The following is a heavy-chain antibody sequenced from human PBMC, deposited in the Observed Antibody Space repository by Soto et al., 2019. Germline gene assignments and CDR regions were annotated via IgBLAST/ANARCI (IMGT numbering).Heavy chain of an antibody. J-gene: IGHJ3*02. V-gene: IGHV3-9*01. CDR3: AKDLGEYSGYDSTAFDI. Sequence: GGSLRLSCAASGFTFDDYAMHWVRQAPGKGLEWVSGISWNSGSIGYADSVKGRFTISRDNAKNSLYLQMNSLRAEDTALYYCAKDLGEYSGYDSTAFDIWGQGTMVTVSS. D-gene: IGHD5-12*01. CDR2: ISWNSGSI. CDR1: GFTFDDYA.